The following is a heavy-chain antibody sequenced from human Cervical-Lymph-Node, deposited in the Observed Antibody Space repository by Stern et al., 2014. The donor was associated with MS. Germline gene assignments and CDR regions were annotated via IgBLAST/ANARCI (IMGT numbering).Heavy chain of an antibody. D-gene: IGHD6-13*01. CDR3: ARSAIEIAAPGHFDY. CDR1: GYTFTGYF. J-gene: IGHJ4*02. CDR2: IHPHSGGT. V-gene: IGHV1-2*06. Sequence: VQLVQSGAEVKKPGASVKVSCTASGYTFTGYFMHWVRQAPGKGLDGMGRIHPHSGGTEYAHKFQGRVTMTRDTSISTAYMELSRLRSDDKAVYYCARSAIEIAAPGHFDYWGQGTLVTVSS.